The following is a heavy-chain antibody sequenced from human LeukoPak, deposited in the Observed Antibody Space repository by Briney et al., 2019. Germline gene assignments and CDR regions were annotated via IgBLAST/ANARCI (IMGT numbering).Heavy chain of an antibody. Sequence: GGSLRLSCAASGFXFDDYGISWVRQAPGKGLEWVSGINWNGGSTGYADSVKGRFTISRDNAKNSLYLQMNSLRAEDTALYYCARDRLRYFDWPGGDAFDIWGQGTMVTVSS. CDR2: INWNGGST. CDR1: GFXFDDYG. D-gene: IGHD3-9*01. V-gene: IGHV3-20*04. CDR3: ARDRLRYFDWPGGDAFDI. J-gene: IGHJ3*02.